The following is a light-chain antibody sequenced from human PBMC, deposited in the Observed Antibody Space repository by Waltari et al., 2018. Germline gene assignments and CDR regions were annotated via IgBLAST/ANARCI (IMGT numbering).Light chain of an antibody. CDR3: QTGGHGTWV. CDR2: VNSDGSH. V-gene: IGLV4-69*01. CDR1: SGHSSNV. Sequence: QLVLTQSPSASASLAASVKLTCTLSSGHSSNVIAWLQQQPEKGPRYLMKVNSDGSHNKGDEIPDRFSGSSSGAERYLTISSLQSEDEADYYCQTGGHGTWVFGGGTKLTVL. J-gene: IGLJ3*02.